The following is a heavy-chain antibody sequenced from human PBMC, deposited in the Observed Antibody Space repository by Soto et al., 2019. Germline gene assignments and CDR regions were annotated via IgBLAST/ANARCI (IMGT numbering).Heavy chain of an antibody. V-gene: IGHV3-48*02. J-gene: IGHJ4*02. CDR1: GFTFSSYS. CDR3: ARDPPPRELEPYFDY. CDR2: ISSSSSTI. Sequence: GGSLRLSCAASGFTFSSYSMNWVRQAPGKGLEWVSYISSSSSTIYYADSVEGRFTISRDNAKNSLYLQMNSLRDEDTAVYYCARDPPPRELEPYFDYWGQGTLVTVSS. D-gene: IGHD1-1*01.